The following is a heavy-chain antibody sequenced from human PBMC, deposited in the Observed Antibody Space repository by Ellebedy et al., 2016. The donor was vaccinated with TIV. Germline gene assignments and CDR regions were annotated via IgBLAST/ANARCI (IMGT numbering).Heavy chain of an antibody. CDR2: INTKTGNP. D-gene: IGHD3-3*01. J-gene: IGHJ4*02. CDR1: GYTFTNYA. CDR3: ARDLSLETGGVGEY. Sequence: AASVKVSCKASGYTFTNYAMNWVRQAPGQRLEWMGRINTKTGNPTYAQGFTGRFVFSLDSSVSATYLEITTLEADDIAVYYCARDLSLETGGVGEYWGQGTLVTVSS. V-gene: IGHV7-4-1*02.